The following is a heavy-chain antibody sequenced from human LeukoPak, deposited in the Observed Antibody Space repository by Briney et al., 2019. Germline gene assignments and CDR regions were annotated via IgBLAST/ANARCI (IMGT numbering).Heavy chain of an antibody. J-gene: IGHJ4*02. V-gene: IGHV4-34*01. CDR2: INQSRST. CDR3: ARSRADSYGYPYFDY. Sequence: SETLSLTCAVYDGSFSGYYWNWIRQPPGKGLEWIGEINQSRSTNYNPSLKSRVTISVDTSKNQFSLKLSSVTAADTAVYYCARSRADSYGYPYFDYWGQGTLVTVSS. D-gene: IGHD5-18*01. CDR1: DGSFSGYY.